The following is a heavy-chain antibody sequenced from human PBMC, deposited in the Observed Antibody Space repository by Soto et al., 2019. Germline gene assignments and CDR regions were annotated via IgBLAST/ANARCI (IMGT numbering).Heavy chain of an antibody. J-gene: IGHJ6*03. CDR2: IYYSGST. CDR3: ARERSKVSRSDPYYYMDV. CDR1: GGSISSGGYY. V-gene: IGHV4-31*03. Sequence: SETLSLTCTVSGGSISSGGYYWSWIRQHPGKGLEWIGCIYYSGSTYYNPSLKSRVTISVDTSKNQFSLKLSSVTAADTAVYYCARERSKVSRSDPYYYMDVWGKGTTVTVS.